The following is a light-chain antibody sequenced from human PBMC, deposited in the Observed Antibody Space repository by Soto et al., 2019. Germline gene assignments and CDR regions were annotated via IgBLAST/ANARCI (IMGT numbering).Light chain of an antibody. CDR3: QTWGTGNWV. CDR1: SGHSSYD. CDR2: VNSDGSH. V-gene: IGLV4-69*01. Sequence: QSVLTQSPSASASLGASVTLTCTLSSGHSSYDIVWHQQQPEKGPRYLMKVNSDGSHSKGDGIPDRFSGSSSGTERYLSISSLQSEDEADYYCQTWGTGNWVFGGGSKLTVL. J-gene: IGLJ3*02.